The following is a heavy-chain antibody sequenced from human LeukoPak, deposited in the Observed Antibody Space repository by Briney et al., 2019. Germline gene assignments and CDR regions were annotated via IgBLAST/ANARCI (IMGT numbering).Heavy chain of an antibody. J-gene: IGHJ4*02. Sequence: SETLSLTCSVSGGSIISYGYYWTWIRQYPGKGLEWIGNIFYNGTTYYDPSFKGRVTVSGDTSKNQFSLNLNSLTAADTAVYYCARDRMDTALAFFFDYWGQGTLVTVSS. CDR3: ARDRMDTALAFFFDY. V-gene: IGHV4-31*03. CDR2: IFYNGTT. D-gene: IGHD5-18*01. CDR1: GGSIISYGYY.